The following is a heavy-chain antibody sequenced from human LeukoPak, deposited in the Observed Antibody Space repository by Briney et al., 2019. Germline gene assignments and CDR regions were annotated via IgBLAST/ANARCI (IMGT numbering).Heavy chain of an antibody. V-gene: IGHV3-23*01. J-gene: IGHJ4*02. Sequence: GGSLRLSCAGSGFTFSNYGMSWVRQAPGKGLEWVSAIDGGGVNTLYADSVKGRFTISRDNSKNTVYLQMNSLSAEDTAVYYCAKSRYYFDYWGQGTLVTVSS. CDR3: AKSRYYFDY. CDR1: GFTFSNYG. D-gene: IGHD3-16*02. CDR2: IDGGGVNT.